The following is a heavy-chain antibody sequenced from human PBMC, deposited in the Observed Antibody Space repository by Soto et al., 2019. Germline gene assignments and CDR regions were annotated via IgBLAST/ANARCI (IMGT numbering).Heavy chain of an antibody. CDR2: IFPSGAT. J-gene: IGHJ4*02. CDR1: GGSLSGATYS. V-gene: IGHV4-30-2*01. Sequence: SETLSLTCGVSGGSLSGATYSWNWIRQPPGKGLEWIGYIFPSGATYYNPSLKSRVTISIDVSKNQFSLSLRSLTAADSAVYYCATSREIDFWSQGTLVTVSS. CDR3: ATSREIDF.